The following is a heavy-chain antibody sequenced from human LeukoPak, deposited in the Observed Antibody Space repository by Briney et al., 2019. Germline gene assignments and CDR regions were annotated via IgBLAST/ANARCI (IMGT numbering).Heavy chain of an antibody. CDR2: ISTSSSYI. CDR1: GFTFSSYT. Sequence: GGSLRLSCAASGFTFSSYTMNWVRQAPGKGLEWVSSISTSSSYIYYADSMKGRFTISRDNAKNSLYLQMDSLRAEDTAVYYCAKNGAQWLAEGYNWFDPWGQGTLVTVSS. J-gene: IGHJ5*02. CDR3: AKNGAQWLAEGYNWFDP. V-gene: IGHV3-21*01. D-gene: IGHD6-19*01.